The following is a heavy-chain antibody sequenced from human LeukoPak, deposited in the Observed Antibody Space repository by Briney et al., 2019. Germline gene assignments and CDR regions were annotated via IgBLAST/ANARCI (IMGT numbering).Heavy chain of an antibody. J-gene: IGHJ4*02. Sequence: PSETLSLTCTVSGGSISSSSYYWGWIRQPPGKGLEWIVSIYYSGSTCYNPSLKSRVSISVDTSKKQVSLKLSSVTAADTAVYYCARGDASGRPGIAFDYWGQGTLVTVSS. CDR3: ARGDASGRPGIAFDY. D-gene: IGHD1-26*01. CDR1: GGSISSSSYY. V-gene: IGHV4-39*07. CDR2: IYYSGST.